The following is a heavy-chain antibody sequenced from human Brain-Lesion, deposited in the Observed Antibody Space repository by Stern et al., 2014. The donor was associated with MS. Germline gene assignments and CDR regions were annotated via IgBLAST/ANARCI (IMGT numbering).Heavy chain of an antibody. CDR3: ARYDSGSADY. Sequence: VQLVQSGHEVKEPGASVKVSCKTSGFTFANYGIVWVRQAPGQGLEWMGWVSPYNGKTNYEQTFQGRVTMTSDTSTTTAYMELRSLRSDDTAVYYCARYDSGSADYWGQGTLVTVSS. CDR2: VSPYNGKT. J-gene: IGHJ4*02. V-gene: IGHV1-18*04. D-gene: IGHD6-19*01. CDR1: GFTFANYG.